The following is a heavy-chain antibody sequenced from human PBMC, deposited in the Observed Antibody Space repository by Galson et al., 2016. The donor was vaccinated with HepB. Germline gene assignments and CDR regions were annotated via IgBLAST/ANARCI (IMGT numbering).Heavy chain of an antibody. D-gene: IGHD6-6*01. J-gene: IGHJ6*02. CDR2: ISSSGRYI. CDR1: GFTVSNNY. Sequence: SLRLSCAASGFTVSNNYMSWVRQAPGKGLEWVSSISSSGRYIYYADSVKGRFTISRDNAENSLYLQMNSLRAEDTAVYYCARDVWAARTDYYAMDVWGQGTTVTVSS. V-gene: IGHV3-21*01. CDR3: ARDVWAARTDYYAMDV.